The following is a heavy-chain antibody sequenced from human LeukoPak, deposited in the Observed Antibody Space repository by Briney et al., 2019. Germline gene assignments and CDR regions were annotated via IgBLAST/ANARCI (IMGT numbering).Heavy chain of an antibody. D-gene: IGHD5-18*01. CDR3: AKGRGGYSYGSN. Sequence: SETLSLTCAVYGGSFSGYYWSWIRQPPGKGLEWIGEINHSGSTNYNPSLKSRVTISVDTSKNQFSLKLSSVTAADTAVYYCAKGRGGYSYGSNWGQGTLGT. CDR2: INHSGST. CDR1: GGSFSGYY. V-gene: IGHV4-34*01. J-gene: IGHJ4*01.